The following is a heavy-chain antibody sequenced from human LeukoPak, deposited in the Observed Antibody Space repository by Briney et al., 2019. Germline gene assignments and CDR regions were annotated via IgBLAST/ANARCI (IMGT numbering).Heavy chain of an antibody. D-gene: IGHD6-19*01. CDR3: ARLAAVPG. CDR2: IHPNSGGT. J-gene: IGHJ1*01. CDR1: GYTFTDYY. V-gene: IGHV1-2*02. Sequence: ASVKVSCKASGYTFTDYYLHWVRQAPGQGLEWMGWIHPNSGGTNYAQKFQGRVAMTRDTSISTAYMELSSLRSDDTAVYYCARLAAVPGWGQGTLVTVSS.